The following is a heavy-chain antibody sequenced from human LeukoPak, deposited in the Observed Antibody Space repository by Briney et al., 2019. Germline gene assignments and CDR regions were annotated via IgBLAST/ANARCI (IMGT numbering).Heavy chain of an antibody. V-gene: IGHV3-74*01. D-gene: IGHD4-23*01. CDR3: ARDLRTPSDTNIAIDY. J-gene: IGHJ4*02. Sequence: GGSLRLSCAASGFTFRSYWVHWVRQAPGKGVGWVSRIKSDGSSASYADSVKGRFTISRDNAKNTLYLQMNSLRAEDTAVYYCARDLRTPSDTNIAIDYWGQGTLVTVSS. CDR1: GFTFRSYW. CDR2: IKSDGSSA.